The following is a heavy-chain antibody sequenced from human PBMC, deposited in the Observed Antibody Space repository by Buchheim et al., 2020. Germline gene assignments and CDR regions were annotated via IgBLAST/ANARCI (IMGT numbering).Heavy chain of an antibody. J-gene: IGHJ6*02. Sequence: QVQLVESGGGVVQPGRSLRLSCAASGFTFSIYAMHWVRQAPGKGLEWVAVISYDRSNRYYADSVKGRFTISSDNSKNTLYLQINSLRAEDTAVYYCARDLFEDYYGSGSYEGMDVWGQGTT. CDR3: ARDLFEDYYGSGSYEGMDV. CDR2: ISYDRSNR. V-gene: IGHV3-30*04. CDR1: GFTFSIYA. D-gene: IGHD3-10*01.